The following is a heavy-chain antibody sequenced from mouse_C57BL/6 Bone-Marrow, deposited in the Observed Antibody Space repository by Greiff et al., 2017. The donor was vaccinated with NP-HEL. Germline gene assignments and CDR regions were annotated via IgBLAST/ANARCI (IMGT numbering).Heavy chain of an antibody. CDR2: IWTGGGT. CDR3: ARNPLYYYGSSACYWYFDV. V-gene: IGHV2-9-1*01. J-gene: IGHJ1*03. CDR1: GFSLTSYA. D-gene: IGHD1-1*01. Sequence: VMLVESGPGLVAPSQSLSITCTVSGFSLTSYAISWVRQPPGKGLEWLGVIWTGGGTNYNSALKSRLSISKDNSKSQVFLKMNSLQTDDTARYYCARNPLYYYGSSACYWYFDVWGTGTTVTVSS.